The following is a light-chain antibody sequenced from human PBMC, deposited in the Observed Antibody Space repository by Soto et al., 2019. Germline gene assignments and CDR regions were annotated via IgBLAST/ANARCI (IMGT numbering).Light chain of an antibody. J-gene: IGLJ1*01. CDR1: SSDVGGYNY. Sequence: SALTQPASVSGSPGQSITISCTGTSSDVGGYNYVSWYQQHPGKAPKLMIYEVSNRPSGVSNRFSGSKSGNTASLTISGLQAEDEADYYCSSYTSSGYAFGTGTKVTVL. CDR3: SSYTSSGYA. CDR2: EVS. V-gene: IGLV2-14*01.